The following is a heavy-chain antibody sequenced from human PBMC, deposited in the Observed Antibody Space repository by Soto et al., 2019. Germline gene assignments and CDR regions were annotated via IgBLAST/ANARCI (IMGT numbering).Heavy chain of an antibody. J-gene: IGHJ3*01. D-gene: IGHD5-12*01. CDR2: ISWNSVSL. CDR3: ATDRSGYNFAAFDF. Sequence: EVQLVESGGGLVQPGRSLRLSCAASGFTFDDYAMHWVRQAPGKGLEWVSGISWNSVSLGYADSVKGRFTISRDNAKNSLYMKMNNMGAEDTALYYCATDRSGYNFAAFDFWGQGPMVTVSS. CDR1: GFTFDDYA. V-gene: IGHV3-9*01.